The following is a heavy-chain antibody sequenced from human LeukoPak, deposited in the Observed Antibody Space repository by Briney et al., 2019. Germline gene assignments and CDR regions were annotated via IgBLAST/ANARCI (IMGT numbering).Heavy chain of an antibody. Sequence: GGSLRLSCAASGFTFSSYAMSWVRQAPGKGLEWVAVISYDGSNKYYADSVKGRFTISRDNSKNTLYLQMNSLRAEDTAVYYCARDIAAAGTGMTNWFDPWGQGTLVTVSS. D-gene: IGHD6-13*01. CDR2: ISYDGSNK. J-gene: IGHJ5*02. V-gene: IGHV3-30-3*01. CDR1: GFTFSSYA. CDR3: ARDIAAAGTGMTNWFDP.